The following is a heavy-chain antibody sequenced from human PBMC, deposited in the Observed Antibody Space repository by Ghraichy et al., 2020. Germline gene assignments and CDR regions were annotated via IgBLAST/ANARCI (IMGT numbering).Heavy chain of an antibody. D-gene: IGHD4-23*01. V-gene: IGHV3-66*01. Sequence: GGSLRLSCAASGFTVSSYYMSWVRQAPGKGLEWVSVIYSGGRTYYADSVKGRFTISRDDSKNTLYLQMNSLRAEDTAVYYCVRFAYGGNPPTDYWGQGTLVTVSS. CDR2: IYSGGRT. CDR3: VRFAYGGNPPTDY. CDR1: GFTVSSYY. J-gene: IGHJ4*02.